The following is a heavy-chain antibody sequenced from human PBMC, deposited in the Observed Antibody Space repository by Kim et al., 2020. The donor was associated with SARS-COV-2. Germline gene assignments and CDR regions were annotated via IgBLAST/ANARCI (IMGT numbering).Heavy chain of an antibody. CDR1: GFTFSSYW. CDR2: IKQDGSEK. J-gene: IGHJ2*01. CDR3: AREPPYYDILTGYYSGWYFDL. V-gene: IGHV3-7*01. D-gene: IGHD3-9*01. Sequence: GGSLRLSCAASGFTFSSYWMSWVRQAPGKGLEWVANIKQDGSEKYYVDSVKGRFTISRDNAKNSLYLQMNSLRAEDTAVYYCAREPPYYDILTGYYSGWYFDLWGRGTLVTVSS.